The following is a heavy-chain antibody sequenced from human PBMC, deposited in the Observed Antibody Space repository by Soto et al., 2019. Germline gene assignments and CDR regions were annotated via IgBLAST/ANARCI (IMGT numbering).Heavy chain of an antibody. Sequence: SVQVSCKASGGTFSSYAISWVRQAPGQGLEWMGGIIPIFGTANYAQKFQGRVTITADESTSTAYMELSSLRSEDTAVYYCARVRSYEDSSGYYDNWFDPWGQGTLVIVSS. CDR3: ARVRSYEDSSGYYDNWFDP. V-gene: IGHV1-69*13. J-gene: IGHJ5*02. D-gene: IGHD3-22*01. CDR2: IIPIFGTA. CDR1: GGTFSSYA.